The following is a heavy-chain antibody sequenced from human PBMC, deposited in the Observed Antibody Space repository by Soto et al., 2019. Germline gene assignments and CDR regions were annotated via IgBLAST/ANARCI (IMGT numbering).Heavy chain of an antibody. Sequence: GGSLRLSCAASGFTFSSYWMSWVRQAPGKGLEWVANIKQDGSEKYYVDSVKGRFTISRDNAKNSLYLQMNSLRAEDTAVYYCARCQEVPGLSGNAFDIWGQGTMVTVSS. CDR2: IKQDGSEK. CDR3: ARCQEVPGLSGNAFDI. J-gene: IGHJ3*02. V-gene: IGHV3-7*01. CDR1: GFTFSSYW. D-gene: IGHD3-10*01.